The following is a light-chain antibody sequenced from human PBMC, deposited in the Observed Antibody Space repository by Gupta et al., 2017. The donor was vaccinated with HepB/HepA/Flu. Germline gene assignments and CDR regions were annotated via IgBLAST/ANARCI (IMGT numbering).Light chain of an antibody. V-gene: IGLV2-11*01. CDR1: SSDVGSDNH. Sequence: SALTQPRSVSGSPGQSVTISCTGTSSDVGSDNHVSWYQQHPGKAPKLMIFDVTKRPAGVPDRFSGSKSDNTASLTISGRQDEDEADYFCCSYAGTDVYVFGTGTKVTVL. CDR3: CSYAGTDVYV. CDR2: DVT. J-gene: IGLJ1*01.